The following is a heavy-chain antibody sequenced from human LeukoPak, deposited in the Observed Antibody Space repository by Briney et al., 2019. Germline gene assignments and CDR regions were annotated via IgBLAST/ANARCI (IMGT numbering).Heavy chain of an antibody. Sequence: LTGGSLRLSCAASGFTFSSYAMSWVRQAPGKGLEWVSAISGSGGSTYYADSVKGRFTISRDNSKNTLHLQMNGLRAEDTAVYYCAKRHCSGPNCYGTSFDSWGQGTLVTVSS. CDR2: ISGSGGST. V-gene: IGHV3-23*01. CDR1: GFTFSSYA. J-gene: IGHJ4*02. D-gene: IGHD2-15*01. CDR3: AKRHCSGPNCYGTSFDS.